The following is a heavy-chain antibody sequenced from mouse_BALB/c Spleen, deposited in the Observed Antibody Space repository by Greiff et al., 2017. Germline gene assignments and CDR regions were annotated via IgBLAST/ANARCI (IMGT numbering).Heavy chain of an antibody. Sequence: LVKTGASVKISCKASGYSFTGYYMHWVKQSHGKSLEWIGYISCYNGATSYNQKFKGKATFTVDTSSSTAYMQFNSLTSEDSAVYYCARSRDYDVGWFAYWGQGTLVTVSA. V-gene: IGHV1S34*01. CDR3: ARSRDYDVGWFAY. CDR1: GYSFTGYY. J-gene: IGHJ3*01. CDR2: ISCYNGAT. D-gene: IGHD2-4*01.